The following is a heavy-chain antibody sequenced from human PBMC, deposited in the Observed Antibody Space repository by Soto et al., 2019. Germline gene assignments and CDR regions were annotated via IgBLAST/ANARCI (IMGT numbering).Heavy chain of an antibody. CDR2: IYYSGST. Sequence: TLSLTCTVSGGSISSYYWSWIRQPPGKGLEWIGYIYYSGSTNYNPSLKSRVTISVDTSKNQFSLKLSSVTAADTAVYYCARHHDFWSGYLDYWGQGTLVTVSS. V-gene: IGHV4-59*08. J-gene: IGHJ4*02. CDR1: GGSISSYY. CDR3: ARHHDFWSGYLDY. D-gene: IGHD3-3*01.